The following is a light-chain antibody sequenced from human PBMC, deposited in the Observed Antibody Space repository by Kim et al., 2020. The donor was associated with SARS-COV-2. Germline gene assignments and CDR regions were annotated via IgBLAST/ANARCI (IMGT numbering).Light chain of an antibody. CDR3: QKYNSAPHT. J-gene: IGKJ4*01. Sequence: TSVGDRVTITCRASQGISNYLAWYQQKPGKVPKLLIYGASTLHSGVPSRFSGSGSGTDFTLTISSLQPEDVATYYCQKYNSAPHTFGGGTKVEIK. CDR1: QGISNY. V-gene: IGKV1-27*01. CDR2: GAS.